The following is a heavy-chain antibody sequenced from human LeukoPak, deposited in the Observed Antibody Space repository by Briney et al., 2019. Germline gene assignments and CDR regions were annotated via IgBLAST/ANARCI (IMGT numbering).Heavy chain of an antibody. CDR2: ISYSGST. Sequence: KSSETLSLTCTVSGGSISSGNYYWTWIRQHPGKGLEWIGYISYSGSTYYNPSLKSRVTLSVDTSENQFSLKLSSVTAADTAAYYCARDRYDSYPMDVWGQGTTVTVSS. CDR1: GGSISSGNYY. J-gene: IGHJ6*02. CDR3: ARDRYDSYPMDV. V-gene: IGHV4-31*03. D-gene: IGHD3-3*01.